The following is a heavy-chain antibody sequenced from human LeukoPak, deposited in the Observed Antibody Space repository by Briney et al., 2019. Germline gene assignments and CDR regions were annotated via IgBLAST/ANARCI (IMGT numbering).Heavy chain of an antibody. J-gene: IGHJ3*01. CDR1: GFTFSGFW. V-gene: IGHV3-7*03. CDR2: INSDGSEG. Sequence: GGSLRLSCAVSGFTFSGFWMSWSRQAPGKGLEWVASINSDGSEGYYADVVKGRFTISRDNAKNSLYLQINSLRAEDTAVYYCARSPYSSSSSVWGQGTMVTVSS. D-gene: IGHD6-6*01. CDR3: ARSPYSSSSSV.